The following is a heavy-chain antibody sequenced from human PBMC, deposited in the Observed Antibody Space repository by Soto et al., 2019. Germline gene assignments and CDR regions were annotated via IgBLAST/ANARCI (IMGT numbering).Heavy chain of an antibody. V-gene: IGHV1-18*01. CDR2: ISAYNGNT. CDR1: GYTFTSYG. D-gene: IGHD3-10*01. Sequence: QVQLVQSGAEVKKPGASVKVSCKASGYTFTSYGISWVRQAPGQGLEWMGWISAYNGNTNYAQKLQGRVTMTTDTSTSTAYRGLRSRRSDDTAVYYCAGEGAMVRGLGPRAVRHWFDPWGQGTLVTVSS. CDR3: AGEGAMVRGLGPRAVRHWFDP. J-gene: IGHJ5*02.